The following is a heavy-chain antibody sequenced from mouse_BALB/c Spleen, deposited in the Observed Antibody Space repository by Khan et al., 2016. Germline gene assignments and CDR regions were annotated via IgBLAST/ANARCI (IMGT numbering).Heavy chain of an antibody. CDR1: GYTFNSYW. D-gene: IGHD1-1*01. CDR3: TRNYGSIYNYAMDY. V-gene: IGHV1-69*02. Sequence: QVQLKQSGAELVRPGASVKLSCKASGYTFNSYWINWVKQRPGQGLEWIGNISPSNNSTKYNQKFKEKATLTVDKSSSTAYQKLSRPTSEDYAVYYCTRNYGSIYNYAMDYWGQGTSVTVSS. J-gene: IGHJ4*01. CDR2: ISPSNNST.